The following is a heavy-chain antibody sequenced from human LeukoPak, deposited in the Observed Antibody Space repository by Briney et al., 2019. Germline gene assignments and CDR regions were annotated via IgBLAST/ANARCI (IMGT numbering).Heavy chain of an antibody. D-gene: IGHD1-26*01. Sequence: ASVKVSCKASGYTFTGYYMHWVRQAPGQGLEWMGWINPNSGGTNYAQKFQGRVTMTRDTSISTAYMELSRLRSDDTAVYYCARDFRATGWRSAPSPIDYWGRGTLVTVSS. CDR3: ARDFRATGWRSAPSPIDY. CDR1: GYTFTGYY. V-gene: IGHV1-2*02. CDR2: INPNSGGT. J-gene: IGHJ4*02.